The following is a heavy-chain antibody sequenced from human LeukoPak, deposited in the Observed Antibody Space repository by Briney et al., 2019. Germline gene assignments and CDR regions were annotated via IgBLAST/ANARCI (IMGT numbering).Heavy chain of an antibody. J-gene: IGHJ4*02. Sequence: PGGSLRLSCAASGFTFSSYWMSWVRQAPGKGLEWVSSFSASGGTTYYADSVKGRFTISRDNSKNTLSVQMNSLRAEDTAVYYCAKANYSGSYYFDSWGQGTLVTVSS. CDR1: GFTFSSYW. D-gene: IGHD1-26*01. V-gene: IGHV3-23*01. CDR2: FSASGGTT. CDR3: AKANYSGSYYFDS.